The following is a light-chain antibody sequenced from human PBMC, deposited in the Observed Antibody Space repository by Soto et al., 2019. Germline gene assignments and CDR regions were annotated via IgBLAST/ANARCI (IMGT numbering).Light chain of an antibody. CDR1: SSDVGIYTF. J-gene: IGLJ3*02. CDR3: CSNAGTRTV. CDR2: DDS. V-gene: IGLV2-23*01. Sequence: QSALTQPASVSGSPGQSITISCTGISSDVGIYTFVSWYQQHPGRAPKLMIYDDSRPSGVSNRFSAYKSGNTASLTISGLQAEDEGDYYCCSNAGTRTVFGGGTKLTVL.